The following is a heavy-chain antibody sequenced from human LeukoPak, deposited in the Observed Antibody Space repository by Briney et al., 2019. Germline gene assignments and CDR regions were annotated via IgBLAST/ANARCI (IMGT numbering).Heavy chain of an antibody. Sequence: GGSLRLSCAASGFTFSSYAMHWVRQAPGKGLEWVAVISYDGSNKYYADSVKGRFTISRDNSKNTLYLQMNSLRAEDTAVYYCARVYSSSWYDPSPDDYWGQGTLVTVSS. CDR2: ISYDGSNK. J-gene: IGHJ4*02. CDR3: ARVYSSSWYDPSPDDY. CDR1: GFTFSSYA. D-gene: IGHD6-13*01. V-gene: IGHV3-30-3*01.